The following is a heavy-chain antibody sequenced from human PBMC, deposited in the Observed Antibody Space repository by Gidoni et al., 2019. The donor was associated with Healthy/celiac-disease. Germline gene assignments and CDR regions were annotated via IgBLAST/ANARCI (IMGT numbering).Heavy chain of an antibody. D-gene: IGHD3-16*02. J-gene: IGHJ4*02. CDR3: ARPMITFGGVIVNVFHY. CDR2: IWYDGSNK. Sequence: QVQLVESGGGVVQPGRSLRLSCAASGFTFSSYGMHWVRQAPGKGLEWVAVIWYDGSNKYYADSVKGRFTISRDNSKNTLYLQMNSLRAEDTAVYYCARPMITFGGVIVNVFHYWGQGTLVTVSS. CDR1: GFTFSSYG. V-gene: IGHV3-33*01.